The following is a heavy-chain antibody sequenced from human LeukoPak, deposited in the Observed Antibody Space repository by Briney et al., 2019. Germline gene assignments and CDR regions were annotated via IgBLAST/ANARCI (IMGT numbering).Heavy chain of an antibody. J-gene: IGHJ4*02. V-gene: IGHV3-23*01. D-gene: IGHD3-10*01. CDR3: AITMVRGVISLQPRRPYYFNY. CDR1: GFTFSSYG. CDR2: ISGSSGST. Sequence: GGSLRLSCAAPGFTFSSYGMSWVRQAPGKGLEWVSAISGSSGSTYYADSVKGRFTISRDNSKNTLYLQMNSLRAEDTAVYYCAITMVRGVISLQPRRPYYFNYWGQGALVTVSS.